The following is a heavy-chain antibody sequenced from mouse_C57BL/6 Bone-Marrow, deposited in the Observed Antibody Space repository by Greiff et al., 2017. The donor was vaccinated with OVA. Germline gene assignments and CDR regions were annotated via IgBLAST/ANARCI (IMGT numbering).Heavy chain of an antibody. CDR3: ARGLPYFDY. D-gene: IGHD5-5*01. CDR2: INYDGSST. J-gene: IGHJ2*01. Sequence: EVKVVESEGGLVQPGSSMNLSCTASGFTFSDYYMAWVRQVPEKGLEWVANINYDGSSTYYLDSLKSRFIISRDNAKNILYLQMSSLKSEDTATYYCARGLPYFDYWGQGTTLTVSS. CDR1: GFTFSDYY. V-gene: IGHV5-16*01.